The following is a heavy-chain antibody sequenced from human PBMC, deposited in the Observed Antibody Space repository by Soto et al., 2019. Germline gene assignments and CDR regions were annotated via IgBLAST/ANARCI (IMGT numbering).Heavy chain of an antibody. Sequence: GGSLRLSCAASGFTFSSYAMSWVRQAPGKGLEWVSAISGSGGSTYYADSVKGRFTISRDNSKNTLYLQMNSLRAEDTAVYYCAKDSIMITFGGVIGPSHFDYWGQGTLVTVSS. CDR1: GFTFSSYA. V-gene: IGHV3-23*01. J-gene: IGHJ4*02. CDR3: AKDSIMITFGGVIGPSHFDY. CDR2: ISGSGGST. D-gene: IGHD3-16*02.